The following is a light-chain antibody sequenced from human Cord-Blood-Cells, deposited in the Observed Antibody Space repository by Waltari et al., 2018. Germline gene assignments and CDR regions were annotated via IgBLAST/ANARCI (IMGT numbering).Light chain of an antibody. J-gene: IGKJ4*01. Sequence: QMTQSPSSLSASVRDRVTITCQASQDISNYLNWYQQKPGKAPKLLIYDASNLETGVPSRFSGSGSGTDFTFTISSLQPEDIATYYCQQYDNLPTFGGGTKVEIK. CDR1: QDISNY. CDR3: QQYDNLPT. V-gene: IGKV1-33*01. CDR2: DAS.